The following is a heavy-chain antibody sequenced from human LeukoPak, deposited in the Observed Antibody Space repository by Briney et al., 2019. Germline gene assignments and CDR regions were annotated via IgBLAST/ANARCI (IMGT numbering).Heavy chain of an antibody. J-gene: IGHJ4*02. V-gene: IGHV3-48*01. D-gene: IGHD5-18*01. CDR1: GFTFSSYS. CDR2: ISSSSSTI. Sequence: PGGSLGLSCAASGFTFSSYSMNWVRQAPGKGLEWVSYISSSSSTIYYADSVKGRFTISRDNAKNSLYLQMNSLRAEDTAVYYCARDSGGYGLDYFDYWGQGTLVTVSS. CDR3: ARDSGGYGLDYFDY.